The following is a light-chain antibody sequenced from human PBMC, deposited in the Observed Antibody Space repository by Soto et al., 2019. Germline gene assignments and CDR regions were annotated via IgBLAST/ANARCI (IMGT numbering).Light chain of an antibody. CDR1: NRDVGGYNY. CDR3: SSYAGNNSPYV. Sequence: QSVLTQPPSASGAPGQSVTISPPGTNRDVGGYNYVSWYQQHPGKAPKLMVYDVSKRPSGVPDRFSGSKSGNTASLTVSGLQAEDEADYYCSSYAGNNSPYVFGTGTKVTVL. CDR2: DVS. V-gene: IGLV2-8*01. J-gene: IGLJ1*01.